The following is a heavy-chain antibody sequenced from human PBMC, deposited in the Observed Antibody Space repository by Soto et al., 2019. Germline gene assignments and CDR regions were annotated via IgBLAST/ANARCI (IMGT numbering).Heavy chain of an antibody. J-gene: IGHJ4*02. V-gene: IGHV3-7*01. CDR1: GFTFSSYW. D-gene: IGHD6-13*01. CDR3: ARDDGIAAAGIIDY. Sequence: EVQLVESGGGLVQPGGSLRLSCAASGFTFSSYWMSWVRQAPGKGLEWVANIKQDGSEKYYVDSVKGRFTISRDNAKNSLYLQMNSLRAEDTAVYYCARDDGIAAAGIIDYWGQGTLVTVSS. CDR2: IKQDGSEK.